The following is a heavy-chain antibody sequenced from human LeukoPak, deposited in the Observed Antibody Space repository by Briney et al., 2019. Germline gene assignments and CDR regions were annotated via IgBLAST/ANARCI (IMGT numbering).Heavy chain of an antibody. J-gene: IGHJ4*02. CDR2: IYSSGTT. Sequence: SETLSLTCTVSGGSINDFYWNWIRQPPGKGLEWIGYIYSSGTTNYNPSLKSRVTISVDTSKNQFSLKLSSVTAADTAVYYCARDVPSDYWGQGTLVTVSS. CDR1: GGSINDFY. CDR3: ARDVPSDY. V-gene: IGHV4-59*01.